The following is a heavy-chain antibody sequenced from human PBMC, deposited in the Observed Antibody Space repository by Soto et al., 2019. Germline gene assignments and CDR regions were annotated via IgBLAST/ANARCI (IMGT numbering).Heavy chain of an antibody. J-gene: IGHJ4*02. Sequence: ASVKVSCKASGYTFTSHHMHWVRQVPGEGLDWMGMVNPRSGGTNSPQKFQGRVTMTRDTSTSTVYMELSSLRSEDTAVYYCARAPYDSSGYYSFDYWGQGTVVTVSS. V-gene: IGHV1-46*01. CDR2: VNPRSGGT. CDR3: ARAPYDSSGYYSFDY. CDR1: GYTFTSHH. D-gene: IGHD3-22*01.